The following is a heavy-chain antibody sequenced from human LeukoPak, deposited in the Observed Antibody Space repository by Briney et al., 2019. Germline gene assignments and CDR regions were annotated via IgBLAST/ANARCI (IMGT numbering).Heavy chain of an antibody. CDR1: GFTSSAYD. Sequence: GGSLRLSCAASGFTSSAYDMHWVRQITGGGLEWVSTSGTVGDTFYSDSVKGRFTISRENAKNSVHLQMNSLRVEDSAIYFCVRAAMPYIINGRRFDYWGQGTLITVSS. D-gene: IGHD2-2*01. CDR3: VRAAMPYIINGRRFDY. V-gene: IGHV3-13*04. J-gene: IGHJ4*02. CDR2: SGTVGDT.